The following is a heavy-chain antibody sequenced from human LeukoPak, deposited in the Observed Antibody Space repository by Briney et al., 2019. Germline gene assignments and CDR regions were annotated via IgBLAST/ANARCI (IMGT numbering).Heavy chain of an antibody. J-gene: IGHJ4*02. CDR1: GFTVSTHY. V-gene: IGHV3-66*02. Sequence: GGSLRLSCAASGFTVSTHYMTWVRQAPGKGLEWVSVIYSGGSTYYADSVTGRFTISRDNSKNTLYLQMNSLRTEDTAVYYCARLPNCWGQGTLVTVSS. CDR2: IYSGGST. CDR3: ARLPNC.